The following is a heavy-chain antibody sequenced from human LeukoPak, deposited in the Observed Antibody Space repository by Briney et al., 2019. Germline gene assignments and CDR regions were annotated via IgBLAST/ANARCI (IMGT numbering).Heavy chain of an antibody. CDR1: GFTVSSNY. D-gene: IGHD3-3*01. CDR3: ARDGVFWSGYYTDEEL. J-gene: IGHJ4*02. CDR2: ISSSGIT. Sequence: PGGSLRLSCAASGFTVSSNYMSWVRQAPGKGLEWVSVISSSGITYSADSVKGRFTISRDNAKNSLYLQMNSLRAEDTAVYYCARDGVFWSGYYTDEELWGQGTLVTVSS. V-gene: IGHV3-66*01.